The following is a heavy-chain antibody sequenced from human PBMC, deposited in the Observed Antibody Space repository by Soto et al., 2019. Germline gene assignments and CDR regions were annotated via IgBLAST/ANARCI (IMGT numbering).Heavy chain of an antibody. CDR1: GFTFDDYA. J-gene: IGHJ3*02. CDR3: AKDMAQWPANAFDI. V-gene: IGHV3-9*01. Sequence: EVQLVESGGGLVQPGRSLRLSCAASGFTFDDYAMHWVRQAPGKGLEWVSGISWNSGSIGYADSVKGRFTISRDNAKNSLYLQMNSLRAEDTALYYCAKDMAQWPANAFDIWGQGTMVTVSS. D-gene: IGHD6-19*01. CDR2: ISWNSGSI.